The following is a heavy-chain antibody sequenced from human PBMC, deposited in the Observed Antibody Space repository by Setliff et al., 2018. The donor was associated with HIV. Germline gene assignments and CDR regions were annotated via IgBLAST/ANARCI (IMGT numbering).Heavy chain of an antibody. D-gene: IGHD3-3*01. Sequence: SETLSLTCAVYGGSFSDYYWSWIRQPPGQGLEWIGEINHSGSTNYNASLKSRVTISGDMSKKQFSLKLSSVTAADTDVYYCARDRRSIFGVDTKNWFDPWGQGTLVTVSS. V-gene: IGHV4-34*01. J-gene: IGHJ5*02. CDR3: ARDRRSIFGVDTKNWFDP. CDR2: INHSGST. CDR1: GGSFSDYY.